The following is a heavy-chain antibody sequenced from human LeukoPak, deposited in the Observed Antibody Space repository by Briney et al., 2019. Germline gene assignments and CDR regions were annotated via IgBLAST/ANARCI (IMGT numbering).Heavy chain of an antibody. CDR1: GYIFTNYY. CDR2: INPSGGST. Sequence: ASVKVSCKPSGYIFTNYYMHWVRPAPGQGLEWMGTINPSGGSTTYAQKFQGRVTMTRDTSTSTVYMELSSLRAEDTAVYYCARDHGSAYYRAPRHWGQGTLVTVSS. J-gene: IGHJ4*02. D-gene: IGHD3-10*01. CDR3: ARDHGSAYYRAPRH. V-gene: IGHV1-46*01.